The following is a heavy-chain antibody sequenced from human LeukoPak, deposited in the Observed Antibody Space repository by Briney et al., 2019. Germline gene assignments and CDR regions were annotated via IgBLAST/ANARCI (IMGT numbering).Heavy chain of an antibody. CDR3: ARGERSPDAFDI. CDR1: GFTFDDYA. V-gene: IGHV3-9*01. Sequence: GRSLRLSCAASGFTFDDYAMHWVRQAPGKGLEWVSGISWNSGSIGYADSVKGRFTISRDNAKNSLYLQMNSLRAEDTAVYYCARGERSPDAFDIWGQGTMVTVSS. CDR2: ISWNSGSI. D-gene: IGHD1-1*01. J-gene: IGHJ3*02.